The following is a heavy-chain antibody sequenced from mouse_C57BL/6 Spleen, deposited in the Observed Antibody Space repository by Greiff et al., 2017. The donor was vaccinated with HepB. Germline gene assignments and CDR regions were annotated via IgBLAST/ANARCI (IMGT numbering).Heavy chain of an antibody. CDR1: GYAFTNYL. V-gene: IGHV1-54*01. J-gene: IGHJ4*01. CDR3: ARDEVN. CDR2: INPGSGGT. Sequence: QVQLQQSGAELVRPGTSVKVSCKASGYAFTNYLIEWVKQRPGQGLEWIGVINPGSGGTNYNEKFKGKATLTADKSSSTAYMQLSSLTSEDSAVYIGARDEVNWGQGTSVTVSS.